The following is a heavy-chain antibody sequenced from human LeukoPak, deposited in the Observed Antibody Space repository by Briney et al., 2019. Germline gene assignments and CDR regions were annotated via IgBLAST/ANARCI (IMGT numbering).Heavy chain of an antibody. D-gene: IGHD2-2*01. Sequence: GASLNISCKGSGYSFTSYWIGWLRQPPGKGLEWMGIVYHGDSDTRYSPSFQGQVTISDDKSISTAYLQWSSLKASDTAMYYCARHARYCSSTSCYPNWFDPWGQGTLVTVSS. CDR2: VYHGDSDT. V-gene: IGHV5-51*01. CDR1: GYSFTSYW. J-gene: IGHJ5*02. CDR3: ARHARYCSSTSCYPNWFDP.